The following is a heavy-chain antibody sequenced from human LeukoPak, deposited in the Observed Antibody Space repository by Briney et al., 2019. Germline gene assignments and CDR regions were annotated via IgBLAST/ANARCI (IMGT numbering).Heavy chain of an antibody. CDR3: ARVDRHHFYMDV. CDR1: GDTFNNYI. J-gene: IGHJ6*03. V-gene: IGHV1-69*05. D-gene: IGHD1-14*01. Sequence: ASVKVSCKASGDTFNNYIITWVRQAPGQSLEWMGGVMPLFNTPNYAQKFQGRITIITDASTHTSYMELRSLRSEDTAVYSCARVDRHHFYMDVWDKGTTVTVSS. CDR2: VMPLFNTP.